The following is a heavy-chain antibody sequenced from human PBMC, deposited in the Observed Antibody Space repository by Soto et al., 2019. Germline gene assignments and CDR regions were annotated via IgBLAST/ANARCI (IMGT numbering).Heavy chain of an antibody. CDR3: VRDTSWSRPY. V-gene: IGHV4-30-4*01. D-gene: IGHD2-15*01. CDR2: IQVSGDT. J-gene: IGHJ4*02. Sequence: PSETLSLTCTVSGVSISSGGHYWSWIRQTPGKGLEWVGYIQVSGDTFYNPSLEGRVSMSVDTSNNRFSLDLTSVTAADTAVYYCVRDTSWSRPYWGQGTLVTVSS. CDR1: GVSISSGGHY.